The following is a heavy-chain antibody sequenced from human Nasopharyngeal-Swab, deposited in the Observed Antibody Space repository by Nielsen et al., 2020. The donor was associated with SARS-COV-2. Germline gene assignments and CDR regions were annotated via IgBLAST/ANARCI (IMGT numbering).Heavy chain of an antibody. CDR2: ISSTGNTI. V-gene: IGHV3-48*03. CDR3: ARDHYGDYVDY. D-gene: IGHD4-17*01. Sequence: GGSLRLSCVASGFTFSSYEMNWVRQAPGKGLEWISYISSTGNTIYYADSVKGRFTISRDSAKNSLSLQMNSLRAEDTAVYYCARDHYGDYVDYWGQGTLGTVSS. J-gene: IGHJ4*02. CDR1: GFTFSSYE.